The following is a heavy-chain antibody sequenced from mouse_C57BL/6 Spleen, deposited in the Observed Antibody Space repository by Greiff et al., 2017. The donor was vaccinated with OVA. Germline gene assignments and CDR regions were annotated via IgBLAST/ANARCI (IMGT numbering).Heavy chain of an antibody. CDR1: GFTFSSYA. J-gene: IGHJ1*03. Sequence: DVKLVESGGGLVKPGGSLKLSCAASGFTFSSYAMSWVRQTPEKRLEWVATISDGGSYTYYPDNVKGRFTISRDNAKNNLYLQMSHLKSEDTAMYYCARDENDYDDWYFDVWGTGTTVTVSS. CDR3: ARDENDYDDWYFDV. D-gene: IGHD2-4*01. CDR2: ISDGGSYT. V-gene: IGHV5-4*01.